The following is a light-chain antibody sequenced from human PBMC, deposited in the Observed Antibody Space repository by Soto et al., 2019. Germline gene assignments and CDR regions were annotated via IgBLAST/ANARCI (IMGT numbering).Light chain of an antibody. CDR2: SNN. CDR1: SSSIGSNP. CDR3: AAWEDSLDGPVV. J-gene: IGLJ2*01. Sequence: QSVLTQPPSASGTPGQRVTISCSGSSSSIGSNPVNWYQQLPGTAPKLLIYSNNQRPSGVPDLFSGSKSGNSASLASSGLESEDEADYYCAAWEDSLDGPVVFGGGTKLTVL. V-gene: IGLV1-44*01.